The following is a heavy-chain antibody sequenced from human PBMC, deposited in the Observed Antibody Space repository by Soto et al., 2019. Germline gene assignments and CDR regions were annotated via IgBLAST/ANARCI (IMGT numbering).Heavy chain of an antibody. CDR3: ARDTAPIAISGWFDP. J-gene: IGHJ5*02. CDR1: GGTFSSYT. V-gene: IGHV1-69*08. D-gene: IGHD2-2*02. CDR2: IIPILGIA. Sequence: QVQLVQSGAEVKKPGSSVKVSCKASGGTFSSYTISWVRQAPGQGLEWMGRIIPILGIANYAQKFQGRVTITADKSTSTAYMELSSLRSEDTAVYDCARDTAPIAISGWFDPWGQGTLVTVSS.